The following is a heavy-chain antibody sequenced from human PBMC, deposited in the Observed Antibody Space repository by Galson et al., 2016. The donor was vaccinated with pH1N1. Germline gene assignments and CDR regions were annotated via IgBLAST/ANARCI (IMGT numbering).Heavy chain of an antibody. CDR1: Y. D-gene: IGHD3-10*01. Sequence: YWSWIRQPPGKGLEWIGYAHYKGTTKYNPSLQGRITISIDTPRNQFSLRLTSVTAADTAVYYCARDDTSMVRGVSLLDVWGQGTAVTVSS. V-gene: IGHV4-59*01. J-gene: IGHJ6*02. CDR3: ARDDTSMVRGVSLLDV. CDR2: AHYKGTT.